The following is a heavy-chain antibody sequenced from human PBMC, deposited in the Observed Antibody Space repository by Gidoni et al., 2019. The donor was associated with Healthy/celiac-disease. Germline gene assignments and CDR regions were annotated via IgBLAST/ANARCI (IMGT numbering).Heavy chain of an antibody. CDR1: GFTFSSNG. CDR2: IWYDGSNK. V-gene: IGHV3-33*01. J-gene: IGHJ4*02. Sequence: QVQLVESGGGVVQPGWSLRLSCAASGFTFSSNGMHCVRQAPGKGLGGVAVIWYDGSNKYYADSVKGRFTISRDNSKNTLYLQVNSLGAEDTAVYYCARDYGDYPSYWGQGTLVTVSS. CDR3: ARDYGDYPSY. D-gene: IGHD4-17*01.